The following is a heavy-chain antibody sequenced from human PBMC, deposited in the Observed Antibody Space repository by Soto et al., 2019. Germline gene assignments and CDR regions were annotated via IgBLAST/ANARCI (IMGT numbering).Heavy chain of an antibody. CDR1: GFTFSSYS. Sequence: PGGSLRVSCAASGFTFSSYSINWVRQAPGKGLEWVSSISSNSNYIYNADSVKGRFTISRDNARNSLFLQMHSLRAEDTAVYYCARDWGDYIRFAACDIWGQGTMVTVSS. D-gene: IGHD4-17*01. V-gene: IGHV3-21*01. J-gene: IGHJ3*02. CDR2: ISSNSNYI. CDR3: ARDWGDYIRFAACDI.